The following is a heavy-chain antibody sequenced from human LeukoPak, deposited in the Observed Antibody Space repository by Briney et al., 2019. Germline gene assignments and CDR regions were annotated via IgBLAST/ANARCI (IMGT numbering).Heavy chain of an antibody. CDR1: GYTFTGYY. CDR2: INPNSGGT. V-gene: IGHV1-2*02. J-gene: IGHJ4*02. CDR3: ARAIRGRIAARPYYFDY. D-gene: IGHD6-6*01. Sequence: ASVKVSCKASGYTFTGYYMHWVRQAPGQGLEWMGWINPNSGGTNYAQKFQGRVTMTRNTSISTAYMELSSLRSEDTAVYYCARAIRGRIAARPYYFDYWGQGTLVTVSS.